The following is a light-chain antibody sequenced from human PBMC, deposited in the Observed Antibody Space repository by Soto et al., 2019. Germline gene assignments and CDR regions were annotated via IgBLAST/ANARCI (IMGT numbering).Light chain of an antibody. CDR3: QQYGSSLYT. CDR2: GAS. CDR1: QSVSSSY. J-gene: IGKJ2*01. V-gene: IGKV3-20*01. Sequence: EIVLTQSPGTLSLSPGERATLSCRASQSVSSSYLAWYQQKPGQAPRLLIYGASSRATGIPDSCSGSGCGTDFTLTISRMEPDDFAVYYCQQYGSSLYTFGQGTKLEIK.